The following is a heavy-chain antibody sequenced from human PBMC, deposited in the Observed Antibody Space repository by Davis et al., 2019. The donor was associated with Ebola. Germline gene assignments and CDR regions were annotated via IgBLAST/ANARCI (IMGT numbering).Heavy chain of an antibody. CDR3: AADHRYCSGGSCSTYAFDI. CDR1: GYTFTSYA. J-gene: IGHJ3*02. CDR2: INAGNGNT. D-gene: IGHD2-15*01. V-gene: IGHV1-3*01. Sequence: ASVKVSCKASGYTFTSYAMHWVRQAPGQRLEWMGWINAGNGNTKYSQKFQGRVTITRDMSTSTAYMELSSLRSEDTAVYYCAADHRYCSGGSCSTYAFDIWGQGTMVTVSS.